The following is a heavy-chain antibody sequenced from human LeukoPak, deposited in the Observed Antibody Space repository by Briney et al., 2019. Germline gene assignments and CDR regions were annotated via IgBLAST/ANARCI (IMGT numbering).Heavy chain of an antibody. D-gene: IGHD5-18*01. Sequence: ASVKVSCTASGYTFTGYYMHWVRQAPGQGLEWMGWINPNSGGTNYAQKFQGRVTMTRDTSISTAYMELSRLRSDDTAVYYCARVGIQLWFLFDYWGQGTLVTVSS. J-gene: IGHJ4*02. V-gene: IGHV1-2*02. CDR3: ARVGIQLWFLFDY. CDR2: INPNSGGT. CDR1: GYTFTGYY.